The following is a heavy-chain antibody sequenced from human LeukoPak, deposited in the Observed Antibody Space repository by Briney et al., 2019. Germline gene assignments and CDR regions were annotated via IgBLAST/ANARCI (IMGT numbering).Heavy chain of an antibody. CDR3: ARDRDRDPYYFDY. Sequence: GGSLRLSCAASGFTFTSYWMSWVRQAPGKGLEWVANIMLDGSAKYYVDSVKGRFTISRDKSNNMLYLRMDSLRAEDTAIYYWARDRDRDPYYFDYWGQGTLVTVSS. CDR2: IMLDGSAK. CDR1: GFTFTSYW. V-gene: IGHV3-7*03. D-gene: IGHD5-24*01. J-gene: IGHJ4*02.